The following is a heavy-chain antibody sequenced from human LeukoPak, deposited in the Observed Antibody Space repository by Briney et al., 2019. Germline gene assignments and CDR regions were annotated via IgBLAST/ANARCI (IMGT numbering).Heavy chain of an antibody. CDR3: ARGVLLWFGEGNYYYYYYMDV. Sequence: SETLSLTCAVYGGSFSGYYWSWIRQPPGKGLEWIGEINRSGSTNYNPSLKSRVTISVDTSKNQFSLKLSSVTAAATAVYYCARGVLLWFGEGNYYYYYYMDVWGKGTTVTVSS. CDR2: INRSGST. CDR1: GGSFSGYY. D-gene: IGHD3-10*01. V-gene: IGHV4-34*01. J-gene: IGHJ6*03.